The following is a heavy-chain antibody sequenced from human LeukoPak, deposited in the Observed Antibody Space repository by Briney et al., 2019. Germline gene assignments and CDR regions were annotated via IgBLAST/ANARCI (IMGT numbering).Heavy chain of an antibody. D-gene: IGHD6-13*01. Sequence: GGSLRLSCAASGFTFSIYGMSWVRQAPGKGLEWVSTITTTGSSTYYADSVKGRFTISRDNAKNTMYLQMNSLRAEDTAVYYCARDGSSSSWYQDYMDVWGKGTTVTISS. V-gene: IGHV3-23*01. J-gene: IGHJ6*03. CDR1: GFTFSIYG. CDR3: ARDGSSSSWYQDYMDV. CDR2: ITTTGSST.